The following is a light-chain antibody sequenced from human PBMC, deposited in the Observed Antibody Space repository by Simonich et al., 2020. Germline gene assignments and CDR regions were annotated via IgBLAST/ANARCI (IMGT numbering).Light chain of an antibody. CDR2: EGS. CDR1: QSLLHSDGKTY. Sequence: DIVMTQTPLSLSVTPGQPASISCKSSQSLLHSDGKTYLYWSLQKPGQSPQLLIYEGSNRFSGVPDRFSGSGSGTDFTLKISRVEAEDVGVYYCMQSIQLPWTFGQGTKVEIK. V-gene: IGKV2D-29*02. J-gene: IGKJ1*01. CDR3: MQSIQLPWT.